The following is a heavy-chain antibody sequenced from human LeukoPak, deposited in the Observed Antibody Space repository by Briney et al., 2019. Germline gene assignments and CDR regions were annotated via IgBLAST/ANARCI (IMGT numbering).Heavy chain of an antibody. CDR3: ARVDEGGHFSYYGMDA. Sequence: GASVKVSCEASGYSFNVYYIHWVRQPPGQGLEWMGWIKPKSDDTNYGQNFQGRVTMTRDTSISTAYMELSGLRSDDTAVYYCARVDEGGHFSYYGMDAWGQGTTVTVSS. CDR1: GYSFNVYY. CDR2: IKPKSDDT. V-gene: IGHV1-2*02. D-gene: IGHD3-16*01. J-gene: IGHJ6*02.